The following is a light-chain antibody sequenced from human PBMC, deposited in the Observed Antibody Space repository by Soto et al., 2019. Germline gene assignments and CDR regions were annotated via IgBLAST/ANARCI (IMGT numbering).Light chain of an antibody. Sequence: QSALTQPPSASGSPGQSVTISYTGTSSDVGGYDYVSWYQQHPGKAPKLIIFEVNKWPSGVPDRFSGSKSGNTASLTVSGLQAEDEADYYCSSYGGSNNLVFGGGTKLTVL. J-gene: IGLJ3*02. CDR2: EVN. CDR3: SSYGGSNNLV. V-gene: IGLV2-8*01. CDR1: SSDVGGYDY.